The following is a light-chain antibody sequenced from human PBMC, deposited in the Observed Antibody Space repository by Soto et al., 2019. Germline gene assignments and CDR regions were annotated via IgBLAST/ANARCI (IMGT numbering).Light chain of an antibody. V-gene: IGKV3-15*01. Sequence: EIVMTQSPATLSVSPGDRATLSCRAGQSVSSNLAWYQQKPGQAPWLLIFGASTRATGVTARFSGSGSGTEFTLTISSLQSEDFATYYCQQRSNWPPTWTFGQGTQ. CDR3: QQRSNWPPTWT. J-gene: IGKJ1*01. CDR1: QSVSSN. CDR2: GAS.